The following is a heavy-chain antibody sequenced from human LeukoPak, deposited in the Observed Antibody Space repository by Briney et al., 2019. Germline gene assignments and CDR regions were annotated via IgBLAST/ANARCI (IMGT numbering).Heavy chain of an antibody. Sequence: PGGSLRLSCAVSGFTFSSYWMHWVRQAPGKGLVWVSHIKTDGSTTAYADSVKGRFTISRDNAKNSLYLQMNSLRAEDTAVYYCVRGNYGFDYWGQGTLVTVSS. CDR3: VRGNYGFDY. V-gene: IGHV3-74*01. CDR2: IKTDGSTT. CDR1: GFTFSSYW. J-gene: IGHJ4*02. D-gene: IGHD4-11*01.